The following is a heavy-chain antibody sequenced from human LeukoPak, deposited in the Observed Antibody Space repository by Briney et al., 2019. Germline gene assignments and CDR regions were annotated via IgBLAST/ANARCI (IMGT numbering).Heavy chain of an antibody. CDR3: AKDTSYSSGWYLDY. V-gene: IGHV3-23*01. CDR1: GFTFSSYA. J-gene: IGHJ4*02. D-gene: IGHD6-19*01. Sequence: SGGSLRLSCAASGFTFSSYAMSWVRQAPGKGLEWVSAISGSGGSTYYADSVKGRFTISRDNSKNTLYLQMNSLRAEDTAVYYCAKDTSYSSGWYLDYWGQGTLVIVSS. CDR2: ISGSGGST.